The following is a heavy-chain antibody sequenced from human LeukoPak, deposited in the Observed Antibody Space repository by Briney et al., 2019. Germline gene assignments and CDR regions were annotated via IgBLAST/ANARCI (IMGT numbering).Heavy chain of an antibody. CDR2: IYHSGST. J-gene: IGHJ4*02. CDR3: ARDSGRTEGDFDY. V-gene: IGHV4-30-2*01. D-gene: IGHD3-16*01. Sequence: SQTLSLTCTVSGGSISSGGYYWSWIRQPPGKGLEWIGYIYHSGSTYYNPSLKSRVTISVDRSKNQFSLKLSSVTAADTAVYYCARDSGRTEGDFDYWGQGTLVTVSS. CDR1: GGSISSGGYY.